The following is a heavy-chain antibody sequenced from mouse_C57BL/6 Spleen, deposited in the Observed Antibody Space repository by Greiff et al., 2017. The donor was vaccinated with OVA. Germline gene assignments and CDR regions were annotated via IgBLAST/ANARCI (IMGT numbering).Heavy chain of an antibody. V-gene: IGHV1-52*01. J-gene: IGHJ3*01. CDR1: GYTFTSYW. D-gene: IGHD3-2*02. CDR2: IDPSDSET. Sequence: QVQLKQPGAELVRPGSSVKLSCKASGYTFTSYWMHWVKQRPIQGLEWIGNIDPSDSETHYNQKFKDKATLTVDKSSSTAYMQLSSLTSEDSAVDYGARGGDSSGQAWFAYWGQGTLVTVSA. CDR3: ARGGDSSGQAWFAY.